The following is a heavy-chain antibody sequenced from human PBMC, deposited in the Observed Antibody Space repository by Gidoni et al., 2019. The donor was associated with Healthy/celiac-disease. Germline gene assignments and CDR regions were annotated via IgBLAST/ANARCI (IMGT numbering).Heavy chain of an antibody. CDR3: ARAPYYDFWSGYPTDYYYYGMDV. Sequence: QVQLVESGGGVVQPGRSLRLSCAASGFTFSSYAMHWVRQAPGKGLEWVAVISYDGSNKYYADSVKGRFTISRDNSKNTLYLQMNSLRAEDTAVYYCARAPYYDFWSGYPTDYYYYGMDVWGQGTTVTVSS. D-gene: IGHD3-3*01. CDR2: ISYDGSNK. CDR1: GFTFSSYA. J-gene: IGHJ6*02. V-gene: IGHV3-30-3*01.